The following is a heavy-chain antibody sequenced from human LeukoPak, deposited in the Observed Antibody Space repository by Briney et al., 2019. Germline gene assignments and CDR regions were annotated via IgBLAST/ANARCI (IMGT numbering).Heavy chain of an antibody. CDR2: ISAYNGNT. D-gene: IGHD6-13*01. V-gene: IGHV1-18*01. CDR3: ATLIFPGIAAAGTEFYMDV. J-gene: IGHJ6*03. CDR1: GYTFTSYG. Sequence: AASVKVSCKASGYTFTSYGISWVRQAPGQGLEWMGWISAYNGNTNYAQKLQGGVTMTTDTSTSTAYMELSRLRSDDTAVYYCATLIFPGIAAAGTEFYMDVWGKGTTVTVSS.